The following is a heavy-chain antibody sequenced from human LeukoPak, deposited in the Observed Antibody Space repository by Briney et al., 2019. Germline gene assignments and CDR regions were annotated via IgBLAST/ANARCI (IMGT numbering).Heavy chain of an antibody. V-gene: IGHV3-48*04. CDR3: ARLRLGELSPVY. Sequence: GSLRLSCAASGFTFSSYSMNWVRQAPRKGLEWVSYISSSGSTIYYADSVKGRFTISRDNAKNSLYLQMNSLRAEDTAVYYCARLRLGELSPVYWGQGTLVTVSS. D-gene: IGHD3-16*02. CDR1: GFTFSSYS. CDR2: ISSSGSTI. J-gene: IGHJ4*02.